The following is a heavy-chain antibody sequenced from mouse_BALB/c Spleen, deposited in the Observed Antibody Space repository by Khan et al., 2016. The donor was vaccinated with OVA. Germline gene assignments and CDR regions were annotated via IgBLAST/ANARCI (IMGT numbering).Heavy chain of an antibody. Sequence: VQLQQAGPELVKPGASVKISCRASGYTFTDYIMDWVKQSHGKSLEWIGYIYPNNGDTGYTQKFKTKATLTVDNSSRTAYMELRSLTSEASAIYYCARSGYGSFAYWGQGTLVTVSA. CDR1: GYTFTDYI. V-gene: IGHV1S29*02. CDR3: ARSGYGSFAY. CDR2: IYPNNGDT. J-gene: IGHJ3*01. D-gene: IGHD1-2*01.